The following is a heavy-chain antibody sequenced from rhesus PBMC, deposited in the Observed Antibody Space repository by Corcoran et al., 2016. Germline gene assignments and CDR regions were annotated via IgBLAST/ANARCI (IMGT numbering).Heavy chain of an antibody. CDR1: GAAISSYW. V-gene: IGHV4-80*01. J-gene: IGHJ5-2*02. CDR3: ARGYSSGWYDPINSLDV. D-gene: IGHD6-31*01. CDR2: INCNSGST. Sequence: QVQLQESGPGLVKPAETLSLTGAVSGAAISSYWWSWIRQPPGKGLEWTGEINCNSGSTSSNPSLKSRLTISKDASQNPFSLKLSSVTAADTAVYYCARGYSSGWYDPINSLDVWGRGVLVTVSS.